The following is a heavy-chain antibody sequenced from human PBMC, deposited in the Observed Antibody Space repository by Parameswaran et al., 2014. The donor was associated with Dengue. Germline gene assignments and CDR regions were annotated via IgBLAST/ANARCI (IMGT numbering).Heavy chain of an antibody. D-gene: IGHD6-19*01. CDR3: AKSYAGQTSGWYFD. J-gene: IGHJ4*02. V-gene: IGHV3-23*01. Sequence: RWIRQPPGKGLEWVSAISGSGGSTYYADSVKGRFTISRDNSKNTLYLQMNSLRAEDTAVYYCAKSYAGQTSGWYFDWGQGTLVTVSS. CDR2: ISGSGGST.